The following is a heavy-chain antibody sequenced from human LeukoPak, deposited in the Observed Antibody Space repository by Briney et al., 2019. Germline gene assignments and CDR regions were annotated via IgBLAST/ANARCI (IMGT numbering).Heavy chain of an antibody. Sequence: GGSLRLSCAASGFTFSSYSMNWVRRAPGKGLEWVSSISSSSSYIYYADSVKGRFTISRDNAKNSLYLQMNSLRAEDTAVYYCAREEEYSYGYCDYWGQGTLVTVSS. V-gene: IGHV3-21*01. D-gene: IGHD5-18*01. J-gene: IGHJ4*02. CDR1: GFTFSSYS. CDR3: AREEEYSYGYCDY. CDR2: ISSSSSYI.